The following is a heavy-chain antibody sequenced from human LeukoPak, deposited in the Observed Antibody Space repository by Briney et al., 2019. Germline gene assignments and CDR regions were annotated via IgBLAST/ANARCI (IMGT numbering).Heavy chain of an antibody. J-gene: IGHJ5*02. V-gene: IGHV3-23*01. CDR1: GFTFSSYA. D-gene: IGHD3-22*01. Sequence: PGGSLRLSCAASGFTFSSYAMSWVRQAPGKGLEWVSAISGSGGSTYYADSVKGRFTISRDNSKNTLYLQMNSLRAEDTAVYYCAKGLYYYDSSGYYPSYNWFDPWGQRTLVTVSS. CDR3: AKGLYYYDSSGYYPSYNWFDP. CDR2: ISGSGGST.